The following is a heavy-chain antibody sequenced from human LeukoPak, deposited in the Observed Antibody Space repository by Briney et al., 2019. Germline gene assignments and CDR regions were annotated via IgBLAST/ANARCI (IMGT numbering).Heavy chain of an antibody. CDR3: THTVVMTAIPGGDY. D-gene: IGHD2-21*02. J-gene: IGHJ4*02. CDR2: IRYDGSNK. Sequence: GGSLRLSCAASGFTFSTYGIHWVRQAPGKGLEWVAFIRYDGSNKYYADSVKGRFTISRDDSKNTLYLQMNSLKTEDTAVYYCTHTVVMTAIPGGDYWGQGTLVTVSS. CDR1: GFTFSTYG. V-gene: IGHV3-30*02.